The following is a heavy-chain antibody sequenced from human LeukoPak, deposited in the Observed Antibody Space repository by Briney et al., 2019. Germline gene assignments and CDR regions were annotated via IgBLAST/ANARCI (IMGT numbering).Heavy chain of an antibody. Sequence: PSETLSLTCTVSGGSISSYYWSWIRQPAGKGLEWIVRIYTSGSTNYNPSLKSRVTISVDKSKNQFSLKLSSVTAADTAVYYCAGSHISVVVTAVYDYWGQGTLVTVSS. CDR3: AGSHISVVVTAVYDY. CDR1: GGSISSYY. V-gene: IGHV4-4*07. J-gene: IGHJ4*02. CDR2: IYTSGST. D-gene: IGHD2-21*02.